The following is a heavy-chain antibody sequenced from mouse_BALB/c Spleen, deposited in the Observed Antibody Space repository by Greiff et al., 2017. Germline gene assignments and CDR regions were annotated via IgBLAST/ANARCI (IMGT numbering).Heavy chain of an antibody. J-gene: IGHJ4*01. CDR2: ISSGGGST. CDR1: GFAFSSYD. Sequence: EAKLEESGGGLVKPGGSLKLSCAASGFAFSSYDMSWVRQTPEKRLEWVAYISSGGGSTYYPDTVKGRFTISRDNAKNTLYLQMSSLKSEDTAMYYCARRILRLRGGAMDYWGQGTSVTVSS. D-gene: IGHD1-2*01. V-gene: IGHV5-12-1*01. CDR3: ARRILRLRGGAMDY.